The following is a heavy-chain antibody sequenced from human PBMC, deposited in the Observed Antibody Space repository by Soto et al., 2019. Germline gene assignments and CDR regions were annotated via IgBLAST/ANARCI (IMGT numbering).Heavy chain of an antibody. D-gene: IGHD2-15*01. CDR3: AKKLSRGSGLKGVFNY. Sequence: QVQLVESGGGVVQPGRSLRLSCAASGFTFSSYGMHWVRQAPGKGLEWVAVISYDGSNKYYADSVKGRFTISRDNSKNTLYLQMNSLRAEDTAVYYCAKKLSRGSGLKGVFNYWGQGTLVTVSS. V-gene: IGHV3-30*18. CDR2: ISYDGSNK. J-gene: IGHJ4*02. CDR1: GFTFSSYG.